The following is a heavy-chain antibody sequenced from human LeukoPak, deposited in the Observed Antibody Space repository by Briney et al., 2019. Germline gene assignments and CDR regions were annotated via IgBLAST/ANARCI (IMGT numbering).Heavy chain of an antibody. CDR1: GFTFSSYA. D-gene: IGHD6-19*01. V-gene: IGHV3-30*09. CDR3: AREVRQQWLVPGDPFDY. Sequence: GGSLRLSCAASGFTFSSYAMHWVRQAPGKGLEWVAVISYDGSNKYYADSVKGRFAISRDNSKNTLYLQMNSLRAEDTAVYYCAREVRQQWLVPGDPFDYWGQGTLVTVSS. CDR2: ISYDGSNK. J-gene: IGHJ4*02.